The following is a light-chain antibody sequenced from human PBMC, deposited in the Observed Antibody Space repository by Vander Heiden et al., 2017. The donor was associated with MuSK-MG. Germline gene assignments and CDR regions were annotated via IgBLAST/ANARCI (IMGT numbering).Light chain of an antibody. CDR1: QSLLHSNGYNY. CDR2: LGS. V-gene: IGKV2-28*01. J-gene: IGKJ3*01. Sequence: DIVMTQSPLSLPVTPGEPASISCRSSQSLLHSNGYNYLDWYLQKPGQSPQLLIYLGSNRASGVPDRFSGSGSGTDFTLKINRVEAEDVGVYYCMQGLQRPFTFGHGTKVDIK. CDR3: MQGLQRPFT.